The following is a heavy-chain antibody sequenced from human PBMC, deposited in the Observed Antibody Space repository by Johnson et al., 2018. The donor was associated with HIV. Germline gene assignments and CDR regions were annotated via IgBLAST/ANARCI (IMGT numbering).Heavy chain of an antibody. Sequence: QMMLVESGGGVVQPGRSLRLSCAASGFTLSNYGMHWVRQAPGKGLEWVAVISYDGNKTYYADSVRGLTISRDNSKNTLYLQMNSLRAEDTAVYYCARRFFPGITVALDAFDIWGQGTMVTVSS. V-gene: IGHV3-33*05. J-gene: IGHJ3*02. CDR2: ISYDGNKT. CDR1: GFTLSNYG. CDR3: ARRFFPGITVALDAFDI. D-gene: IGHD6-19*01.